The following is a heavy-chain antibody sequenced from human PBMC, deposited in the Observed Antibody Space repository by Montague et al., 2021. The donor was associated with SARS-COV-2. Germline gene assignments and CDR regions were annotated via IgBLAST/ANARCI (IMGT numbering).Heavy chain of an antibody. V-gene: IGHV4-39*01. CDR3: AIQLASYGSANKCYHYYLDV. CDR1: GGSISSPDYY. Sequence: SETLSLTCTVSGGSISSPDYYWGCIRQSPGKGLEWIGSISYAGRTYYNPSLRSRVSFSMDTSKNHFSLSLYSVTAADTAVYFCAIQLASYGSANKCYHYYLDVWGQGALVTVSS. J-gene: IGHJ4*02. D-gene: IGHD2-21*01. CDR2: ISYAGRT.